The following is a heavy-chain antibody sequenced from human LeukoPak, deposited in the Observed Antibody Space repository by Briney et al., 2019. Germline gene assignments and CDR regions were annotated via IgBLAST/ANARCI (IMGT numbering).Heavy chain of an antibody. Sequence: PGGSLRLSCAASGFTFSSYWMSWVHQAPGKGLEWVANIKQDGSGKYYVDSVKGRFTISRDNAKNSLYLQMNSLRAEDTAVYYCASTLATYYYDSSGYYSYWGQGTLVTVSS. CDR3: ASTLATYYYDSSGYYSY. CDR1: GFTFSSYW. D-gene: IGHD3-22*01. J-gene: IGHJ4*02. CDR2: IKQDGSGK. V-gene: IGHV3-7*01.